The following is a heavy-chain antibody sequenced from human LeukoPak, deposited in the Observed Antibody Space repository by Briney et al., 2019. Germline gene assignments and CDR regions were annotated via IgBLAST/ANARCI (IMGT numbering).Heavy chain of an antibody. CDR2: INHGGST. D-gene: IGHD5-24*01. J-gene: IGHJ4*02. Sequence: PSETLSLTCAVYGGSFSGDFWSWIRQSPGKGLEWIGEINHGGSTTYNPSLKSRVTISVDTSKNQFSLKLSSVTAADTAVYYCARLPMATRSRYVDYWGQGTLVTVSS. CDR3: ARLPMATRSRYVDY. CDR1: GGSFSGDF. V-gene: IGHV4-34*01.